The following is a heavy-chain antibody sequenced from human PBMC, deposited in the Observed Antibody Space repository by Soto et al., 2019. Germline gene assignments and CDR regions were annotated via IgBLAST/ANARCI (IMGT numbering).Heavy chain of an antibody. V-gene: IGHV4-39*01. D-gene: IGHD3-16*01. CDR3: ARQARSYVGPGWFDT. Sequence: QLHFQESGPGLVKPSETLSLTCTVSGGSLSSADYYWAWIRQPPGKVLEWIGSIFFNGGAYKTPSLDSRVTISVDTSKNKLSLRLPSVTAADTAVYYCARQARSYVGPGWFDTWGQGTLVTVSS. J-gene: IGHJ5*02. CDR1: GGSLSSADYY. CDR2: IFFNGGA.